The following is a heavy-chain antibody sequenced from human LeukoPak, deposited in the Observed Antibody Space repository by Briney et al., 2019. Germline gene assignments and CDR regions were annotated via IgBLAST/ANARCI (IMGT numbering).Heavy chain of an antibody. CDR1: GFTFDDYG. Sequence: PGGSLRLSCAASGFTFDDYGMSWVGQAPGKGLVWVSGLIWCGGSTGYADHVKGRFTISRANPKHSLYLQMQSLGDEDTSLCSCAREREEGSTHALDYWGQGTLVTVSS. CDR3: AREREEGSTHALDY. J-gene: IGHJ4*02. D-gene: IGHD1-26*01. V-gene: IGHV3-20*04. CDR2: LIWCGGST.